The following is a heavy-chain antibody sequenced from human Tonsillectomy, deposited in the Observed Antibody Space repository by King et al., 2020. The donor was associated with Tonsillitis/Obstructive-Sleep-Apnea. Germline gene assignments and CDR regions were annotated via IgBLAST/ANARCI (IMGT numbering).Heavy chain of an antibody. CDR1: GGSFSEYY. Sequence: VQLQQWGAGLLKPSETLSLTCAVYGGSFSEYYWSWIRQPPGKGLEWIGEINHSGSAYYSPSLKSRVTISVDTSKNQFSLKLSSVTATDTAVYYCARGAMAGSYNMDVWGKGTTVTVSS. V-gene: IGHV4-34*01. CDR2: INHSGSA. D-gene: IGHD2-8*01. J-gene: IGHJ6*03. CDR3: ARGAMAGSYNMDV.